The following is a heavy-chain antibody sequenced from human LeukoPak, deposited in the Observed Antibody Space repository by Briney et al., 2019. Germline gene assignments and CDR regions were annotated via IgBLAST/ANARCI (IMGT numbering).Heavy chain of an antibody. D-gene: IGHD6-19*01. CDR2: IYYSVST. V-gene: IGHV4-59*08. CDR3: ARRAGTGADY. Sequence: PSETLSLTCTVSGGSISSQYWSWIRQPPGKGLEWISGFIYYSVSTNYNPSLKSRVTISVDSSKNQLSLTPSSVTAADPAVYYCARRAGTGADYWGEGNPVTVSS. J-gene: IGHJ4*02. CDR1: GGSISSQY.